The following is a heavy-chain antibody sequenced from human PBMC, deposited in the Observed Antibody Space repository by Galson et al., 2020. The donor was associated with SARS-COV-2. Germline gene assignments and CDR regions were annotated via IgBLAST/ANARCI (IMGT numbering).Heavy chain of an antibody. V-gene: IGHV3-15*01. J-gene: IGHJ4*02. CDR1: GFTFSNAW. CDR3: ITDPLKYVVVVVGTAY. Sequence: GESLKISCAASGFTFSNAWMSWVRQAPGKGLEWVGRIKSKTDGGTTDYAAPVKGRFTISRDDSKNTLYVQMNSLKTEDTAMYYCITDPLKYVVVVVGTAYWGQGTLVTVSS. D-gene: IGHD2-15*01. CDR2: IKSKTDGGTT.